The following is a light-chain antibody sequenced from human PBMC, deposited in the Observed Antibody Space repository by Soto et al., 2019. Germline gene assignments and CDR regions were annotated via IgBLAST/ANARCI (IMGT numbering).Light chain of an antibody. Sequence: DIQMTQSPSSLSASVGDRVTITCRASQSITNYLNWYQQKPGKAPKLLIYAASSLQSGVPSRFSGSGSGTDFTLTISSLQPEDFATYYCQQSYLPPFPFGPGTKVDIK. V-gene: IGKV1-39*01. CDR2: AAS. J-gene: IGKJ3*01. CDR3: QQSYLPPFP. CDR1: QSITNY.